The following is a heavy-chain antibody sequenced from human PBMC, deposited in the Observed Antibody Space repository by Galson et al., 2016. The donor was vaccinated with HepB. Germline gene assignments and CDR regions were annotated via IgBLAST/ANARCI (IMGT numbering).Heavy chain of an antibody. V-gene: IGHV3-23*01. J-gene: IGHJ4*02. Sequence: SLRLSCAASGFTFSDYSIHWVRQAPGKGPEWVSAITGNGGTTYYTDSVKGRFTISRDNSKNTLYLQMNSLRVDDTAVYYCAKRDYSEGDGYLPLFDCWGQGTLVTVSS. CDR2: ITGNGGTT. CDR1: GFTFSDYS. CDR3: AKRDYSEGDGYLPLFDC. D-gene: IGHD3-22*01.